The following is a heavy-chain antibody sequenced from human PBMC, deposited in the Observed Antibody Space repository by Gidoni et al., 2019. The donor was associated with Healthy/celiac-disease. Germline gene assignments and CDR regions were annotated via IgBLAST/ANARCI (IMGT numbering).Heavy chain of an antibody. Sequence: EVQLVDSGGGLVKPGGSLRLSCAASGFTFISYSINLVSQAPGKGLEWVSSISSSSSYIYYADSVKGRFTISRDNAKNSLYLQMNSLRAEDTAVYYCARDFKDYSSGLLDYWGQGTLVTVSS. CDR3: ARDFKDYSSGLLDY. J-gene: IGHJ4*02. D-gene: IGHD6-19*01. CDR1: GFTFISYS. CDR2: ISSSSSYI. V-gene: IGHV3-21*01.